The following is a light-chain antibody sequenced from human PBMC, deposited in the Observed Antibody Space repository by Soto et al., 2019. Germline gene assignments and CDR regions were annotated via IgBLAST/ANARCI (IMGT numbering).Light chain of an antibody. J-gene: IGKJ5*01. CDR2: DAY. CDR1: QSFRGL. V-gene: IGKV3-11*01. CDR3: QQRHMWPIT. Sequence: VLLTQSPVTLSLSPGERATLSCRASQSFRGLLAWYKQKPGQAPRLLIYDAYNRATGIPPRFSGSGSGTDFTLTISSLEPEDSAVYYCQQRHMWPITFGQGTRLEIK.